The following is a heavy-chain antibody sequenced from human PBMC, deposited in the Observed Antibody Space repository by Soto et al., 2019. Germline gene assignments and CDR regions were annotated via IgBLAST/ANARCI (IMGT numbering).Heavy chain of an antibody. V-gene: IGHV4-61*01. J-gene: IGHJ4*02. CDR2: MYYTGST. Sequence: SETLSLTCTVSGGSVSSGNYYWSWIRQPPGTGLEWIGYMYYTGSTKYNPSLKSRVTISVDTSKNQFSLKLRSVTAADTAVYYCARDRHSSSWYIDYWGQGTLVTVSS. CDR3: ARDRHSSSWYIDY. D-gene: IGHD6-13*01. CDR1: GGSVSSGNYY.